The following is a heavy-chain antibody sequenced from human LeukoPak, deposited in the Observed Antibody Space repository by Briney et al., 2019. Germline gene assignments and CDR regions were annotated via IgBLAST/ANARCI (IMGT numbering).Heavy chain of an antibody. CDR2: IYSGGST. CDR3: ARDHRYFDWLSWFDP. V-gene: IGHV3-66*01. J-gene: IGHJ5*02. D-gene: IGHD3-9*01. Sequence: GGSLRLSCAASGFTVSSNYMSWVRQAPGKGLEWVSVIYSGGSTYYADSVKGRFTISRDNSKNTLYLQMNSLRAEDTAVYYCARDHRYFDWLSWFDPWGQGTLVTVSS. CDR1: GFTVSSNY.